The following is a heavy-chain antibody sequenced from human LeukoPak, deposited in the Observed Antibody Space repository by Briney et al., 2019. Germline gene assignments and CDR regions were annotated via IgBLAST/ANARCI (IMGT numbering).Heavy chain of an antibody. CDR2: INNDGSVT. Sequence: GGSLRLSCAVSGFIFNNYWMHWVRQVPGKGLVWVSHINNDGSVTNYAEFVKGRFTISRDNANNMLYLQMNSLGVEDTAVYYCARAQPHSVWGSYPRYFDCWGQGTLVTVSS. V-gene: IGHV3-74*01. J-gene: IGHJ4*02. CDR3: ARAQPHSVWGSYPRYFDC. CDR1: GFIFNNYW. D-gene: IGHD3-16*01.